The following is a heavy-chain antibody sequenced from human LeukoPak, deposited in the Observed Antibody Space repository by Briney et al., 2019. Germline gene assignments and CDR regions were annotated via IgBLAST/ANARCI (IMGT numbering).Heavy chain of an antibody. D-gene: IGHD6-19*01. J-gene: IGHJ4*02. V-gene: IGHV3-66*01. CDR2: IYSGGST. CDR1: GFTFSSYA. CDR3: ARVEGSGWPKYYFDY. Sequence: GGSLRLSCAASGFTFSSYAMGWVRQAPGKGLEWVSVIYSGGSTYYADSVKGRFSISRDNSKNTLYLQMNSLRAEDTAVYYCARVEGSGWPKYYFDYWGQGTLVTVSS.